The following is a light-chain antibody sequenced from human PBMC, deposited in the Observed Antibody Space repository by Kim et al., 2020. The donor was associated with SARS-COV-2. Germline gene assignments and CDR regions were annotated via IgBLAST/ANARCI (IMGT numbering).Light chain of an antibody. J-gene: IGLJ1*01. V-gene: IGLV3-1*01. Sequence: SGSPGQTASITCTGDKLGDKYASWYQQRPGQSPVVVIFRNNRRPSGIPKRFSGSNSGNTATLTISGTQAMDEADYYCQAWDSSIYVFGTGTKVTVL. CDR3: QAWDSSIYV. CDR2: RNN. CDR1: KLGDKY.